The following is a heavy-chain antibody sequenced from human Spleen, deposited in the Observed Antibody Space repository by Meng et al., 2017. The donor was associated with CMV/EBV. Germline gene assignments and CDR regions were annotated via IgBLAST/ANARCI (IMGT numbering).Heavy chain of an antibody. Sequence: SGPTLVKPTQTLTLTCTVSGLSLSTNGVGVSWIRQPPGKALEWLARIDWDDDKFYSTSLKTRLTISKDTSKNQVVLTMTNMDPVDTATYYCARMTSGSYVYWGQGTLVTVSS. D-gene: IGHD1-26*01. CDR3: ARMTSGSYVY. CDR2: IDWDDDK. CDR1: GLSLSTNGVG. V-gene: IGHV2-70D*14. J-gene: IGHJ4*02.